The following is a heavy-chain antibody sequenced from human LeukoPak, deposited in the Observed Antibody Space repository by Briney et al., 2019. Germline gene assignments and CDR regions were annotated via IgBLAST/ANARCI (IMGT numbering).Heavy chain of an antibody. J-gene: IGHJ4*02. CDR1: GGSISNYY. Sequence: SETLSLTCTVSGGSISNYYWNWIRQPPGKGLEWIGYIYYTGSTNYDPSLKSRVTMSVDTSKNQFSLNLKSVTPEDTAVYYCARNLIPEQLVLNFWGQGTLVTVSS. CDR3: ARNLIPEQLVLNF. CDR2: IYYTGST. D-gene: IGHD6-13*01. V-gene: IGHV4-59*01.